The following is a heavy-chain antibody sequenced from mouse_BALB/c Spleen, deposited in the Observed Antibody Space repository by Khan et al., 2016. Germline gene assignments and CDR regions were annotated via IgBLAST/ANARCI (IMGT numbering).Heavy chain of an antibody. D-gene: IGHD1-1*01. CDR2: INPSTGYT. J-gene: IGHJ3*01. V-gene: IGHV1-7*01. CDR3: ASSSYYYGSSYGWFAY. Sequence: QVQLQQSGAELAKPGASVKMSCKASGYTFTDYWMHWVKQRPGQGLEWIGYINPSTGYTEYNQKFKDKATLTADKSSSTAYMQLSSLTSEDSAVYYCASSSYYYGSSYGWFAYWGQGTLVTVSA. CDR1: GYTFTDYW.